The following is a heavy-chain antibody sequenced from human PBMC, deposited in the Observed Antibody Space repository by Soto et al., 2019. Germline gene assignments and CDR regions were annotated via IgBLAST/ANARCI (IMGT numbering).Heavy chain of an antibody. D-gene: IGHD3-16*01. CDR3: AKSLRWMITYNPFDP. CDR2: ISYDGGNK. Sequence: SLRLSCAPSGFPISSYGMHWVRQAAGKGPEWAAVISYDGGNKYYADSVNGRFTISRDNSKNTLYLQMHSLTAEDTAVYYCAKSLRWMITYNPFDPWGQGTLVTVSS. V-gene: IGHV3-30*18. CDR1: GFPISSYG. J-gene: IGHJ5*02.